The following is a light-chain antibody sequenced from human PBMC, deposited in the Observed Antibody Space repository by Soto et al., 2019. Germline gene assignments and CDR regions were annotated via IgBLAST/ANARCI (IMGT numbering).Light chain of an antibody. Sequence: QSVLTQPPSASGTPGQRVTISCSGSRSNIGSKTLNWYQQVPGSAPKLLIYTTNQRPSGVPDRFSASKSDTSASLAISGLQSEDEADYYCAAWNDSLNGVVFGGGTKLTVL. CDR3: AAWNDSLNGVV. V-gene: IGLV1-44*01. CDR2: TTN. CDR1: RSNIGSKT. J-gene: IGLJ2*01.